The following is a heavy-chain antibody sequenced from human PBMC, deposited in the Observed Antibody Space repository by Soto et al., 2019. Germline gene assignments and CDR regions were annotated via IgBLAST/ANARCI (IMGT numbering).Heavy chain of an antibody. V-gene: IGHV4-34*01. CDR1: GGSFSGYY. Sequence: PSETLSLTCAVYGGSFSGYYWSWIRQPPGKGLEWIGEINHSGSTNYNPSLKSRVTISVDTSKNQFSLKLSSVTAADTAVYYCARALFEVDYYFDYWGQGTLVTVSS. CDR2: INHSGST. CDR3: ARALFEVDYYFDY. J-gene: IGHJ4*02.